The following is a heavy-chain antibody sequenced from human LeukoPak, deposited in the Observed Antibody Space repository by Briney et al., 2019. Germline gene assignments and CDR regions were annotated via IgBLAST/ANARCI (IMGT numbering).Heavy chain of an antibody. CDR1: GYTFSNFG. V-gene: IGHV3-33*01. D-gene: IGHD6-19*01. CDR2: IWYDGSNK. Sequence: GSLRLSCVASGYTFSNFGIHWVRQAPGKGLEWVACIWYDGSNKYYADSVKGRFTISRDNSKNTLYLQMNSLRAEDTAVYYCARDRAPYSSGWYWYFDLWGRGTLVTVSS. CDR3: ARDRAPYSSGWYWYFDL. J-gene: IGHJ2*01.